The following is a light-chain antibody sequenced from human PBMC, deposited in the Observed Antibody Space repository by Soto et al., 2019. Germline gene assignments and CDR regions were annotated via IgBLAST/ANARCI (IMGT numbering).Light chain of an antibody. J-gene: IGKJ5*01. V-gene: IGKV1-9*01. CDR3: QQLNSYPIT. CDR1: QGINTF. CDR2: AAS. Sequence: IQLTQSPSSLSASVGDRVTITCRASQGINTFLAWYQQKAGTAPKLLIYAASTLQSGVPSRFSGSGSGTDFTLTISSLQSEDFATYYCQQLNSYPITFGQGTRLEIK.